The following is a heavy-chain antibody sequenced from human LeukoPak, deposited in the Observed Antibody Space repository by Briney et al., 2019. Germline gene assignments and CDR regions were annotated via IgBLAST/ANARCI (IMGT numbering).Heavy chain of an antibody. D-gene: IGHD3-22*01. CDR2: INHSGST. CDR3: VTYYFDSSGPKKNY. CDR1: GGSFSGYY. J-gene: IGHJ4*02. V-gene: IGHV4-34*01. Sequence: KPSGTLSLTCAVYGGSFSGYYWSWIRQPPGKGLEWIGEINHSGSTNYNPSLKSRVTISVDTSKMQFSLKLSSVTAADTAVYYCVTYYFDSSGPKKNYWGQGTLVTVSS.